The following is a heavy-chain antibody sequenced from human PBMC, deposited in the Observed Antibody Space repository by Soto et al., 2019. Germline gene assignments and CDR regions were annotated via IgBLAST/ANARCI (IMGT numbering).Heavy chain of an antibody. V-gene: IGHV3-11*06. CDR2: ISSSSSYT. CDR3: ARDYYYDSSDYYEGAAFDI. Sequence: PGGSLRLSCAASGFTCSDYYMSWILQAPGKGLEWVSYISSSSSYTNYADSVKGRFTISRDNAKNSLYLQMNSLRAEDTAVYYCARDYYYDSSDYYEGAAFDIWGQGTMVTVSS. CDR1: GFTCSDYY. D-gene: IGHD3-22*01. J-gene: IGHJ3*02.